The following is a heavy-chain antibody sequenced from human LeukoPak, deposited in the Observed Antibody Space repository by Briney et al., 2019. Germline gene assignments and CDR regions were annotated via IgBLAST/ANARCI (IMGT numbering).Heavy chain of an antibody. V-gene: IGHV1-46*01. J-gene: IGHJ3*02. CDR1: GYTFTSYY. CDR3: ARGTGYGGNGAFDI. CDR2: IDPTGGRT. D-gene: IGHD4-23*01. Sequence: ASVKVSCKASGYTFTSYYMHWVRQAPGQGLEWMGIIDPTGGRTSYAQRFQGRVIMTRDTSTSTVYMELNSLRSEDTAVYYCARGTGYGGNGAFDIWGQGTMVTVSS.